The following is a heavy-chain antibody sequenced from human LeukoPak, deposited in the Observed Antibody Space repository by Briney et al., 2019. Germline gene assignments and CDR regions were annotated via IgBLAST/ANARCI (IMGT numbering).Heavy chain of an antibody. J-gene: IGHJ4*02. CDR1: GGSISTYY. CDR3: ARHGGSGSFDY. Sequence: SETLSLTCTVSGGSISTYYWSWIRQPPGKGLEWIGYSYYSGTTTPHPSLRSRVTISVDPSKNQFSLRRTSVTAADTAVYYCARHGGSGSFDYWGQGTLVTVSS. D-gene: IGHD3-3*01. CDR2: SYYSGTT. V-gene: IGHV4-59*08.